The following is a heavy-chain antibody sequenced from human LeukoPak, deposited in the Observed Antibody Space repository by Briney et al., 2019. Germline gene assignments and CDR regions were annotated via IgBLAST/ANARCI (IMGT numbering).Heavy chain of an antibody. CDR3: ARGASVPAAFDY. D-gene: IGHD2-2*01. V-gene: IGHV3-13*04. CDR1: GFTFSSYD. Sequence: GGSLRLSCAASGFTFSSYDMHWVRQATAKGLEWVSAIGTAGDTYYPGSVKGRFTISRENAKNSLYLQMNSLRAGDTAVYYCARGASVPAAFDYWGQGTLVTVSS. CDR2: IGTAGDT. J-gene: IGHJ4*02.